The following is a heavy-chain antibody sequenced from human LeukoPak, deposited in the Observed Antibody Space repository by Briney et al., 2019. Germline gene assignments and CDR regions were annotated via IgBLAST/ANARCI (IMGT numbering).Heavy chain of an antibody. J-gene: IGHJ4*02. CDR1: GGSISSGGYY. D-gene: IGHD2-15*01. CDR3: ARDSMVDLDY. CDR2: IYYSGST. V-gene: IGHV4-31*03. Sequence: SETLSLTCTVSGGSISSGGYYWSWIRQHPGKGLEWIGYIYYSGSTYYNPSLKSRVTISVDTSKNQFSLKLSSVTAADTAVYYCARDSMVDLDYWGQGTLVTVSS.